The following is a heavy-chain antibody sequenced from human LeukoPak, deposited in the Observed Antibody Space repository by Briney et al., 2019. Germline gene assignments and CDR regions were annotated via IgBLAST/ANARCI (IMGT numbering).Heavy chain of an antibody. D-gene: IGHD6-13*01. J-gene: IGHJ4*02. CDR2: SGST. CDR3: ARGEVGEQQLVDPFDY. V-gene: IGHV4-38-2*02. Sequence: SETLSLTCTVSGYSISSGYYWGWIRQPPGKGLEWIGSGSTYYNPSLKSRVTISVDTSKNQFSLKLSSVTAADTAVYYCARGEVGEQQLVDPFDYWGQGTLVTVSS. CDR1: GYSISSGYY.